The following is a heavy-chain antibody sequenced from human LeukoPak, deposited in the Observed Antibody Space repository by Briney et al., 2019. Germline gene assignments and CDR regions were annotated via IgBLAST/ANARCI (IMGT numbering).Heavy chain of an antibody. CDR3: ARDSCSSTSCHNYYGMDV. Sequence: SGGSLRRSCAASGFTVSSNYMSWVRQAPGKGLEWVSVIYSGGSTYYADSVKGRFTISRDNSKNTLYLQMNSLRAEDTAVYYCARDSCSSTSCHNYYGMDVWGQGTTVTVSS. J-gene: IGHJ6*02. CDR2: IYSGGST. D-gene: IGHD2-2*01. CDR1: GFTVSSNY. V-gene: IGHV3-53*01.